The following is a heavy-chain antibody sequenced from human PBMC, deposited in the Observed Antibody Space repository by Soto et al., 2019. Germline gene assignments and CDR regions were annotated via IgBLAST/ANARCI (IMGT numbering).Heavy chain of an antibody. V-gene: IGHV4-31*03. J-gene: IGHJ5*02. CDR1: GGSISSGGYY. CDR2: IYYNGDT. CDR3: ARGGNRYGSGTPKWFDP. D-gene: IGHD3-10*01. Sequence: QVQLQESGPGLVKPSQTLSLTCTVSGGSISSGGYYWSWIRQHPGKGLEWIGYIYYNGDTEYTPSLKSRLTLSGDTSKNQFSLKLSSVTAADTAVYYCARGGNRYGSGTPKWFDPWGQGTLVTVSS.